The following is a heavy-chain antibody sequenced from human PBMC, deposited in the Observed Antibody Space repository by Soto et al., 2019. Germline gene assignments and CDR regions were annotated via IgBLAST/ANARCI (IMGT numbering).Heavy chain of an antibody. CDR2: ISGTGVPT. CDR1: GFDFSSYA. D-gene: IGHD2-2*01. Sequence: GSRRLSCGASGFDFSSYAMSWVRQAPGKGLECISLISGTGVPTLYAESVKGRFSVSRDNSKDTLFLEMNNLGVDDTAMYYCAKSFCSSSSCFFLWVDPWGPGTLVTVSS. J-gene: IGHJ5*02. CDR3: AKSFCSSSSCFFLWVDP. V-gene: IGHV3-23*01.